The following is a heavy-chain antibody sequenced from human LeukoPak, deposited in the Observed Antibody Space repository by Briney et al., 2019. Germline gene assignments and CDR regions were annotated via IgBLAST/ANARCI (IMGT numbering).Heavy chain of an antibody. CDR3: ARLGLGDYFDN. CDR1: GGSISSYY. V-gene: IGHV4-59*01. CDR2: IYYSGST. J-gene: IGHJ4*02. Sequence: SETLSLTCTVSGGSISSYYWSWIRQPPGKGLEWIGYIYYSGSTNYNPSLKSRVTISVDTSKNQFSLKLSSVTAADTAVYYCARLGLGDYFDNWGRGTLVTVSS. D-gene: IGHD3-16*01.